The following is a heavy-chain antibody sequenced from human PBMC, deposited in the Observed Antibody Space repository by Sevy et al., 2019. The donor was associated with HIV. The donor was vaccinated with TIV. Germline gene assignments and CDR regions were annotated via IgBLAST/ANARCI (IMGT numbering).Heavy chain of an antibody. V-gene: IGHV1-18*01. CDR1: GYTFTSYG. CDR3: ARESSGWYGLGNWFDP. J-gene: IGHJ5*02. Sequence: ASVKVSCKASGYTFTSYGISWVRQAPGQGLEWMGWISAYNGNTNYAQKLQGRVTMTTDTSTSTAYMELRSLRSDDTAVYYCARESSGWYGLGNWFDPLGQGTLVTVSS. CDR2: ISAYNGNT. D-gene: IGHD6-19*01.